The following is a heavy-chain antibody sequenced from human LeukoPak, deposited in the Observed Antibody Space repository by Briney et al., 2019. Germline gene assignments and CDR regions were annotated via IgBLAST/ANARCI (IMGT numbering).Heavy chain of an antibody. D-gene: IGHD3-3*01. CDR3: AKDMITIFGVVTPHDAFDI. J-gene: IGHJ3*02. Sequence: GGSLRLSCAASGFTFSSYAMSWVRQAPGKGLEWVPAISGSGGSTYYADSVKGRFTISRDNSKNTLYLQMNSLRAEDTAVYYCAKDMITIFGVVTPHDAFDIWGQGTMVTVSS. CDR2: ISGSGGST. CDR1: GFTFSSYA. V-gene: IGHV3-23*01.